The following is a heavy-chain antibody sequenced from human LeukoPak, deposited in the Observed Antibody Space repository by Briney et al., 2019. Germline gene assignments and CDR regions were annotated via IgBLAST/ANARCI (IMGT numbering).Heavy chain of an antibody. CDR1: GFTFTSYT. D-gene: IGHD3-16*01. Sequence: GGSLRLSCAASGFTFTSYTMNWVRQAPGKGLEWLSYIYVGGSTTWYADSVKGRFTISSDNAKNSLYLQMDSLRAEDTAVYYCVRDKDYAFDMWGQGTMVTVSS. V-gene: IGHV3-48*01. CDR2: IYVGGSTT. CDR3: VRDKDYAFDM. J-gene: IGHJ3*02.